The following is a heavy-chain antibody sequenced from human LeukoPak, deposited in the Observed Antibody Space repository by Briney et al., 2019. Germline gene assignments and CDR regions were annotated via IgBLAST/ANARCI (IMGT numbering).Heavy chain of an antibody. CDR1: GGSITSSTYY. V-gene: IGHV4-39*07. CDR3: ARGPAPTERGGMDV. CDR2: IYYSGST. D-gene: IGHD4-17*01. J-gene: IGHJ6*02. Sequence: SETLSLTCTVSGGSITSSTYYWGWIRQPPGKGLEWIGSIYYSGSTSYNPSLKSRVTISVDTSKNQFSLRLSSVTAADTAIYYCARGPAPTERGGMDVWGQGTTVTVSS.